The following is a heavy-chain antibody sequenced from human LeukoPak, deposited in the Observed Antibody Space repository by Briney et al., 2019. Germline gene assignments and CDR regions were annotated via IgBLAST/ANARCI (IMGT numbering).Heavy chain of an antibody. CDR2: IHHTGRT. D-gene: IGHD1-26*01. CDR3: ARDRSGSYYGDDDAFDI. Sequence: SETLSLTCTVSGGPITNDNWWNWVRQPPGKGLEWIGEIHHTGRTSYNPSLKSRVTISVDTSKNQFSLKLSSVTAADTAVYYCARDRSGSYYGDDDAFDIWGQGTMVTVSS. CDR1: GGPITNDNW. V-gene: IGHV4-4*02. J-gene: IGHJ3*02.